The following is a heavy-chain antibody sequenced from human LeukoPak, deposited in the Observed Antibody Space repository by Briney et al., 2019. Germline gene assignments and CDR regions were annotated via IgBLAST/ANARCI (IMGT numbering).Heavy chain of an antibody. D-gene: IGHD3-22*01. CDR2: IYYSGST. J-gene: IGHJ4*02. V-gene: IGHV4-39*01. Sequence: SGTLSLTCTVSGGSISSSSYYWGWIRQPPGKGLEWIGSIYYSGSTYYNPSLKSRVTISVDTSKNQFSLKLSSVTAADTAVYYCARIRSGYYSFDYWGQGTLVTVSS. CDR1: GGSISSSSYY. CDR3: ARIRSGYYSFDY.